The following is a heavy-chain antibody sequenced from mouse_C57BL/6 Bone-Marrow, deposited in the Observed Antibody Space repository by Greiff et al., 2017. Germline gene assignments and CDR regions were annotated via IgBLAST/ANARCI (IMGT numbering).Heavy chain of an antibody. J-gene: IGHJ2*01. V-gene: IGHV1-59*01. CDR3: ATYYGPFDY. Sequence: VQLQQPGAELVRPGTSVKLSCKASGYTFTSYWMHWVKQRPGQGLEWIGVIDPSDSYTNYNQKFKGKATLTVDTSSSTAYMQLSSLTSEDSAVXYCATYYGPFDYWGQGTTLTVSS. CDR1: GYTFTSYW. CDR2: IDPSDSYT. D-gene: IGHD1-1*01.